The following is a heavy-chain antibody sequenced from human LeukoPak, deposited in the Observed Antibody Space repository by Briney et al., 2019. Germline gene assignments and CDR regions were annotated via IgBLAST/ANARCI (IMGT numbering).Heavy chain of an antibody. CDR1: GFTFSSYA. D-gene: IGHD3-22*01. Sequence: GGSLRLSCAASGFTFSSYAMSWVRQAPGKGLEWVSAISGSGGSTYYADSVKGRFTISRDNSKNTLYLQMNSLRAEDTAVYYCAKDHYYDSSGPPAYFDYWGQGTPVTVSS. CDR2: ISGSGGST. J-gene: IGHJ4*02. V-gene: IGHV3-23*01. CDR3: AKDHYYDSSGPPAYFDY.